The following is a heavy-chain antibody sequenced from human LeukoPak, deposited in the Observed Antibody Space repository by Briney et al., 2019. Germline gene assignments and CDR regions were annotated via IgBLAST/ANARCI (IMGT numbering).Heavy chain of an antibody. Sequence: AGGSLRLSCAASGFTFSSYAMSWVRQAPGKGLEWVSGISGSDGSTNYTDSVKGRFTISRENSKNTLYLQMNSLRAEDTAVYYCAKDSAKKYDDYWGQGTLVTASS. CDR1: GFTFSSYA. V-gene: IGHV3-23*01. CDR3: AKDSAKKYDDY. D-gene: IGHD2/OR15-2a*01. J-gene: IGHJ4*02. CDR2: ISGSDGST.